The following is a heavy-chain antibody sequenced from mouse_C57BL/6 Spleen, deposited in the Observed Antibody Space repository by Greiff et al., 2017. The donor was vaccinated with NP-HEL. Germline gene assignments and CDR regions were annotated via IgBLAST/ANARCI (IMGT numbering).Heavy chain of an antibody. CDR3: ARWGSSGFAY. CDR2: IDPSDSET. CDR1: GYTFTSYW. J-gene: IGHJ3*01. V-gene: IGHV1-52*01. Sequence: QVQLQQPGAELVRPGSSVKLSCKASGYTFTSYWMHWVKQRPIQGLEWIGNIDPSDSETHYNQKFKDKATLTVDKSSSTAYMQLSSLTSEGSACYYCARWGSSGFAYWGQGGLVTVAA.